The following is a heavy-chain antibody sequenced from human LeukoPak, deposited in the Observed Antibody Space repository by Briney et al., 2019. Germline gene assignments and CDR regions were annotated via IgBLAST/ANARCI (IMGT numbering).Heavy chain of an antibody. J-gene: IGHJ5*02. CDR1: GFTFSSYA. D-gene: IGHD1-26*01. CDR3: ARDLPTYSGNEEPGWFDP. CDR2: ISYDGSNK. Sequence: GGSLRLSCAASGFTFSSYAMHWVRQAPGKGLEWVAVISYDGSNKYYADSVKGRFTISRDNSKNTLYLQMNSLRAEDTAVYYCARDLPTYSGNEEPGWFDPWGQGTLVTVSS. V-gene: IGHV3-30-3*01.